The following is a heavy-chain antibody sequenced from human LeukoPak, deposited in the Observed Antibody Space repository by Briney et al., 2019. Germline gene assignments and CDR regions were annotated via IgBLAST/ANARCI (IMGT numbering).Heavy chain of an antibody. V-gene: IGHV3-7*01. D-gene: IGHD6-19*01. CDR3: ARVQGSSGPGIFDY. CDR1: GFTFSSYW. J-gene: IGHJ4*02. Sequence: GGPLRLSCAASGFTFSSYWMSWVRQAPGKGLERVANIKQDGSEKYYVDSVKGRFTISRDNAKNSLYLQMNSLRAEDTAVYYCARVQGSSGPGIFDYWGQGTLVTVSS. CDR2: IKQDGSEK.